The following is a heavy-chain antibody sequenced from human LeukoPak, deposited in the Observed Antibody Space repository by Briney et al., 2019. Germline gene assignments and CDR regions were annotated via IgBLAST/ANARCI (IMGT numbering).Heavy chain of an antibody. CDR3: ARSPDTSGYYYYFDY. Sequence: SETLSLTCTVSGASISTYYWSWIRQAPGKGLEWIGYVSSSGGTNYTPSLKSRVTISVDTSKNQFSLRLSSVTAADTAVYYCARSPDTSGYYYYFDYWGQGTLVTVSS. V-gene: IGHV4-59*01. J-gene: IGHJ4*02. CDR1: GASISTYY. D-gene: IGHD3-22*01. CDR2: VSSSGGT.